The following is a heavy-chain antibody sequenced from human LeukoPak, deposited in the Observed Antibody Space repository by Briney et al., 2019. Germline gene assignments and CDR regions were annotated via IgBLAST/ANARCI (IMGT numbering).Heavy chain of an antibody. CDR2: IYTGGRN. D-gene: IGHD6-13*01. CDR3: ARETDLNSSSWYLIPRTLFDY. Sequence: WESLSLTWPVSGASISSYCWGWIRQPAGKGLEWMGCIYTGGRNTYQPSLKSRVTMSVDTSKNQFSLKLSSVSAADTAVYYCARETDLNSSSWYLIPRTLFDYWGQGTLVTVSS. V-gene: IGHV4-4*07. J-gene: IGHJ4*02. CDR1: GASISSYC.